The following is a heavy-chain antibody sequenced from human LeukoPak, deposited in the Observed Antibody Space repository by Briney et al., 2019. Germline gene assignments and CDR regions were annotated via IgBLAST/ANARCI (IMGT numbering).Heavy chain of an antibody. CDR1: GGTFSSYA. Sequence: SVKVSCKASGGTFSSYAISWVRQAPGQGLEWMGGIISIFDTANYAQKFLGRVTITADKSTSTAYMELSSLRSEDTAVYYCASLDCSNTSCYDYWGQGTLVTVSS. CDR2: IISIFDTA. D-gene: IGHD2-2*01. CDR3: ASLDCSNTSCYDY. J-gene: IGHJ4*02. V-gene: IGHV1-69*06.